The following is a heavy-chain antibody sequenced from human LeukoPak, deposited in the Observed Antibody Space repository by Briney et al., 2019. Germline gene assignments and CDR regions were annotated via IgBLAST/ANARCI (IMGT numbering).Heavy chain of an antibody. J-gene: IGHJ2*01. D-gene: IGHD2-2*02. V-gene: IGHV4-30-4*01. CDR1: GVSINSGGYY. CDR3: ATGSGRYCSSTSCYTL. Sequence: PSQTLSLTGTVSGVSINSGGYYWSWIRQPPARGLEWIGYIYYSGSTYYNPSLKSRVTISVDTSKNQFSLKLTSVTAADTAVYYCATGSGRYCSSTSCYTLWGRGTLVTVSS. CDR2: IYYSGST.